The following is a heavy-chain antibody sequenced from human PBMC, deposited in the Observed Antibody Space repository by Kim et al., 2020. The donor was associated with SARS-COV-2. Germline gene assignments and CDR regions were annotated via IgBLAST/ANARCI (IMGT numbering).Heavy chain of an antibody. CDR2: IIPIFGTA. Sequence: SVKVSCKASGGTFSSYAISWVRQAPGQGLEWMGGIIPIFGTANYAQKFQGRVTITADESTSTAYMELSSLRSEDTAVYYCARDSRDFWSGYYGTYYFDYWGQGTLVTVSS. CDR3: ARDSRDFWSGYYGTYYFDY. CDR1: GGTFSSYA. V-gene: IGHV1-69*13. D-gene: IGHD3-3*01. J-gene: IGHJ4*02.